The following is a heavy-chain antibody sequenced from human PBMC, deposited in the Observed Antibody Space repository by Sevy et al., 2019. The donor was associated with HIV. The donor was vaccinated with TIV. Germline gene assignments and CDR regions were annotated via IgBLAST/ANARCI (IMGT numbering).Heavy chain of an antibody. J-gene: IGHJ6*02. Sequence: LTRAASGFTFTYAWMSWVRQAPGKGLEGVGRIKSKADGGTTDYAAPVKGRFTIFRDDAKNTMYLQMNSLRTEDSAVYYGATDPIIVPVGTDGMDVWGQGTTVTVSS. CDR2: IKSKADGGTT. D-gene: IGHD2-8*01. CDR3: ATDPIIVPVGTDGMDV. V-gene: IGHV3-15*01. CDR1: GFTFTYAW.